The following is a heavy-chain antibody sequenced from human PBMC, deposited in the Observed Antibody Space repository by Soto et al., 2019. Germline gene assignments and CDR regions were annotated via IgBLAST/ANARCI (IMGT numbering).Heavy chain of an antibody. V-gene: IGHV3-48*03. CDR2: ISRSGNSI. Sequence: EVHLVESGGGLVQPGGSLRLSCAASGFMLSSYEMNWVRQTPGKGLEWVSYISRSGNSIHYADSVKGRFTISRDTAKNSLYLQMNSLRAEETDVYYCAGDMGWLKLDAFDLWGQGTVVTVSS. CDR1: GFMLSSYE. CDR3: AGDMGWLKLDAFDL. D-gene: IGHD6-19*01. J-gene: IGHJ3*01.